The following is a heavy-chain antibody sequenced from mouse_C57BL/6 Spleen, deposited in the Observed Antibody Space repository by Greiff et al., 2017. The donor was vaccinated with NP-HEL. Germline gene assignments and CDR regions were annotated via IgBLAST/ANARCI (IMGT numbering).Heavy chain of an antibody. Sequence: EVHLVESEGGLVQPGSSMKLSCTASGFTFSDYYMAWVRQVPEKGLEWVANINYDGSSTYYLDSLKSRFIISRDNAKNILYLQMSSLKSEDTATYYCARVDYSNYVWFAYWGQGTLVTVSA. D-gene: IGHD2-5*01. CDR1: GFTFSDYY. J-gene: IGHJ3*01. CDR2: INYDGSST. CDR3: ARVDYSNYVWFAY. V-gene: IGHV5-16*01.